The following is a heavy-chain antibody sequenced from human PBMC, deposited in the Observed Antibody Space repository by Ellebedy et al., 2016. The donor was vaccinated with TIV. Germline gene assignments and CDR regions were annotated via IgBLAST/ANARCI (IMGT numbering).Heavy chain of an antibody. Sequence: AASVKVSCKVSGYTLTELSMHWVRQAPGKGLEWMGGFDPEDGETIYAQKFQGRVTMTEDTSTDTAYMELSSLRSGDTAVYYCARDKEYCSSNTCYYYGLDVWGQGTTVTVSS. CDR3: ARDKEYCSSNTCYYYGLDV. CDR1: GYTLTELS. J-gene: IGHJ6*02. D-gene: IGHD2-2*01. V-gene: IGHV1-24*01. CDR2: FDPEDGET.